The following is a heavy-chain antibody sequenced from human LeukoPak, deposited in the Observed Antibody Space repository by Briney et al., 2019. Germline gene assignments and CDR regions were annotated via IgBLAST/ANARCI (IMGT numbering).Heavy chain of an antibody. V-gene: IGHV4-59*08. CDR1: GGSISNYY. D-gene: IGHD6-19*01. CDR3: ARHSRYSSGLKFDY. J-gene: IGHJ4*02. Sequence: SETLSLTCTVSGGSISNYYWSWIRQPPGKGLEWIAYIYYSESTNYNPSLKGRVTISVDTSKNQFSLKLSSVTAADTAVYYCARHSRYSSGLKFDYWGQGTLVTVSS. CDR2: IYYSEST.